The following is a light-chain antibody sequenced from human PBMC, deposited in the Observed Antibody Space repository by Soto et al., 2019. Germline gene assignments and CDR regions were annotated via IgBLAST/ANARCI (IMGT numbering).Light chain of an antibody. CDR1: QSITSY. CDR2: SAF. J-gene: IGKJ1*01. CDR3: QQSYSRPRT. Sequence: DIQMTQSPSSLSSSVVYRVTITCRASQSITSYLNWYQQKPGKAPNLLIYSAFSLESGVPSRFSGSGSGTDYTLTISSLQPEDFATYFCQQSYSRPRTFGQGTKVDIK. V-gene: IGKV1-39*01.